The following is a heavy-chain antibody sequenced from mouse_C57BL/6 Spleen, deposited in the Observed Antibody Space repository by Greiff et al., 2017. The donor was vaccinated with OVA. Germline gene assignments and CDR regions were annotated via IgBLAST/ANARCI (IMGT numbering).Heavy chain of an antibody. CDR1: GFNIKDYY. V-gene: IGHV14-1*01. Sequence: VQLKESGAELVRPGASVKLSCTASGFNIKDYYMHWVKKRPEQGLEWIGRIDPEDGDTEYAPKFQGKATMTADTSSNTAYLQLSSLTSEDTAVYYCTTRPHSNYDAMDYWGQGTSVTVSS. J-gene: IGHJ4*01. CDR2: IDPEDGDT. D-gene: IGHD2-5*01. CDR3: TTRPHSNYDAMDY.